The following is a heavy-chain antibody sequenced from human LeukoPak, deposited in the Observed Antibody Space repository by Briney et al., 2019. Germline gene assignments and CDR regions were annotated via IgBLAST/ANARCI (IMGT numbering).Heavy chain of an antibody. Sequence: KSSETLSLTCTVSGGSISSYYWSWIRQPPGKGLEWIGYIYYSGSTNYNPSLKSRVTISVDTSKNQFSLKLSSVTAADTAVYYCARGHDFWSGYYPSFDYWGQGTLVTVSS. CDR1: GGSISSYY. D-gene: IGHD3-3*01. CDR2: IYYSGST. V-gene: IGHV4-59*01. CDR3: ARGHDFWSGYYPSFDY. J-gene: IGHJ4*02.